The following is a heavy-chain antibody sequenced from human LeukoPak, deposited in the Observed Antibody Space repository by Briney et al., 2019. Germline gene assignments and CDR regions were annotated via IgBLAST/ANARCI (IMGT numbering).Heavy chain of an antibody. V-gene: IGHV3-48*01. CDR3: AKSRGWLQIWDY. D-gene: IGHD5-24*01. CDR1: GFTFSSYS. Sequence: PGGSLRLSCAASGFTFSSYSMNWVRQAPGKGLEWVSYISSSSSSIYYADSVKGRFTISRDTAKNSLYLQMNSLRAEDTAVYYCAKSRGWLQIWDYWGQGTLVSVSS. CDR2: ISSSSSSI. J-gene: IGHJ4*02.